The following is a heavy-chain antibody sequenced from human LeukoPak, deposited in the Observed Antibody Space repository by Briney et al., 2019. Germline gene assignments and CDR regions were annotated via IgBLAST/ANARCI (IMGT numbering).Heavy chain of an antibody. D-gene: IGHD6-13*01. V-gene: IGHV4-59*08. CDR2: IYYSGGT. CDR1: GGSISSYY. Sequence: PSETLSLTCTVSGGSISSYYWSWIRQPPGKGLEWIGYIYYSGGTNYNPSLKSRVTISVDTSKNQFSLKLSSVTAADTAVYYCARRQQLVDVFAFDIWGQGTMVTVSS. CDR3: ARRQQLVDVFAFDI. J-gene: IGHJ3*02.